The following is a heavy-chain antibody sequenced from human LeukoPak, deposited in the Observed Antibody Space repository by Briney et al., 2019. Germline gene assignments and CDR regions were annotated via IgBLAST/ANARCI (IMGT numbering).Heavy chain of an antibody. J-gene: IGHJ5*02. Sequence: ASVKVSCKASGGTFSSYAISWVRQAPGQGLEWMGGIIPIFGTANYAQKFQGRVTITADESTSTAYMELSSLRSEDTAEYYCARGYGFGEFSGVTWWFDPWGQGTLVTVSS. D-gene: IGHD3-10*01. CDR2: IIPIFGTA. CDR1: GGTFSSYA. V-gene: IGHV1-69*13. CDR3: ARGYGFGEFSGVTWWFDP.